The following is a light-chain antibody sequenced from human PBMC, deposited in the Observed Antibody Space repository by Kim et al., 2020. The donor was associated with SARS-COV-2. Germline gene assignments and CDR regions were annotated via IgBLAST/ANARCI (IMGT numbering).Light chain of an antibody. V-gene: IGKV1-39*01. CDR3: QQSYSTPPT. Sequence: DIQMTQSPSSLSASVGDRVTITCRASQSISSYLNWYQQKPGKAPKLLIYAASSLQSGVPSRFSGSGSGTDFTLTISRLQPEEFATYYCQQSYSTPPTFGQGTKREI. CDR2: AAS. CDR1: QSISSY. J-gene: IGKJ2*01.